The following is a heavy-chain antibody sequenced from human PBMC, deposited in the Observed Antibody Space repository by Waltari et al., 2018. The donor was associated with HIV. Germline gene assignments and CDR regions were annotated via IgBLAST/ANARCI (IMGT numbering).Heavy chain of an antibody. J-gene: IGHJ4*02. CDR2: ISSSGNTI. Sequence: QVQLVESGGGLVKPGGSLRLSCAASGFTFSDYYMSWIRQTPGKGVECISYISSSGNTIYYADSVKGRFTISRDNAKNSLYLQMNSLRAEDTAVYYCAREKDGSGQLFDYWGQGTLVTVSS. D-gene: IGHD3-10*01. CDR3: AREKDGSGQLFDY. V-gene: IGHV3-11*01. CDR1: GFTFSDYY.